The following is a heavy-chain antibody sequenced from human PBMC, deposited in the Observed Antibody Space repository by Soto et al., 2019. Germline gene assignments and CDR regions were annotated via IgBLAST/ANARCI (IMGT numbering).Heavy chain of an antibody. V-gene: IGHV3-30-3*01. D-gene: IGHD3-22*01. CDR1: GFTFSSYA. CDR3: ASSRFYDSSGYYYYYYGTDV. Sequence: GGSLRLSCAASGFTFSSYAMHWVRQAPGKGLEWVAVISYDGSNKYYADSVKGRFTISRDNSKNTLYLQMNSLRAEDTAVYYCASSRFYDSSGYYYYYYGTDVWGQGTTVTVSS. CDR2: ISYDGSNK. J-gene: IGHJ6*02.